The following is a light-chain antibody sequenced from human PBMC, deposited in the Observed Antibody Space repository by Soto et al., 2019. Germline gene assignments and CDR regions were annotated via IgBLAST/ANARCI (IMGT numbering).Light chain of an antibody. Sequence: EIVLTQSPGTLSLSPGERATRSCGASQTVGSNYIAWYQQRPGQAPRLLIYAASSRATGIPDRFSGSGSGTDFTLTISRLEPEDFAVYYCQQYDDSLTWTFGQGTKVEIK. V-gene: IGKV3-20*01. CDR3: QQYDDSLTWT. CDR2: AAS. J-gene: IGKJ1*01. CDR1: QTVGSNY.